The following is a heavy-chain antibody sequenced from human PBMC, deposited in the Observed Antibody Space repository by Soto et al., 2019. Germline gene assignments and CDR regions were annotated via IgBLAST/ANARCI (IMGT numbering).Heavy chain of an antibody. Sequence: QAQLQESGPGLVKPSETLSLTCTVSGDSITTSFWGWIRQPPGKGLEWIGYMFHTGTTKYNPSLESRVTLSVDTSKNHFSLNLSSVTAADTAVYFCARFGRGGFAPWGQGTMVSVSS. D-gene: IGHD3-16*01. CDR2: MFHTGTT. CDR3: ARFGRGGFAP. J-gene: IGHJ3*01. V-gene: IGHV4-59*12. CDR1: GDSITTSF.